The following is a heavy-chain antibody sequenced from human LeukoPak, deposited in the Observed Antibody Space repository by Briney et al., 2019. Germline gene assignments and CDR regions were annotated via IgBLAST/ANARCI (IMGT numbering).Heavy chain of an antibody. CDR3: ASSPPGDLAPYCSSTSCSNPDY. Sequence: GGSLRLSCAASGFTFSSYSMNWVRQAPGKGLEWVSSISSSSSYIYYADSVKGRFTISRDNAKNSLYLQMNSLRAEDTTVYYCASSPPGDLAPYCSSTSCSNPDYWGQGTLVTVSP. D-gene: IGHD2-2*01. J-gene: IGHJ4*02. CDR2: ISSSSSYI. CDR1: GFTFSSYS. V-gene: IGHV3-21*01.